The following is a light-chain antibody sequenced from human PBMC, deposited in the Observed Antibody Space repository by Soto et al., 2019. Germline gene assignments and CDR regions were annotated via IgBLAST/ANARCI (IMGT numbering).Light chain of an antibody. CDR2: GAS. CDR1: QSVSSSY. J-gene: IGKJ2*01. V-gene: IGKV3-20*01. Sequence: EIVLTQSPGTLSLSPGERATISCRASQSVSSSYLAWYQQKPGQAPRLLIYGASSRDTGIPDRFSGSGSGTDFTLTISRLEPEAFAVYYCQQYDSSPSNFGQGTKLEIK. CDR3: QQYDSSPSN.